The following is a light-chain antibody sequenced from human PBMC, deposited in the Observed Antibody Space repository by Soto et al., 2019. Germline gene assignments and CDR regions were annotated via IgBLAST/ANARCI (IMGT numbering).Light chain of an antibody. J-gene: IGKJ1*01. CDR3: QHYGDSPPRA. V-gene: IGKV3-20*01. CDR2: GAS. CDR1: QSISNTY. Sequence: EIVLTQSPGTLSLSPGERATLSCRASQSISNTYLVCYQQKPGQAPRLLIYGASNRATGIPDRFSGSGACADFSLTTSRLEHEDFSVYYCQHYGDSPPRAFGQGTKVEVK.